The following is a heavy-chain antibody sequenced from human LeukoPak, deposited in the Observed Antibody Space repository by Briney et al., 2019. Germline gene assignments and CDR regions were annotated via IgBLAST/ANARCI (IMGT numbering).Heavy chain of an antibody. Sequence: GGSLRLSCAASGFTSSSYAMHWVRQAPGQGLEWVAVISYERIYQHYAHSVNGRFSISRQNSKITVDLQMNRLRAEDTAVYYCARDFVETAMAADYWGQGTLVTVSS. CDR2: ISYERIYQ. CDR1: GFTSSSYA. V-gene: IGHV3-30-3*01. J-gene: IGHJ4*02. CDR3: ARDFVETAMAADY. D-gene: IGHD5-18*01.